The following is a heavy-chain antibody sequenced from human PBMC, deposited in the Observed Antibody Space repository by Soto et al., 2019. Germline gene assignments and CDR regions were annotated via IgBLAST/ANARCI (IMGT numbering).Heavy chain of an antibody. CDR2: ISPMFGAA. CDR1: GGTFNTYA. CDR3: AREVQVHTPAFVY. Sequence: QVQLVQSGAEMKKPGSSVKVSCQSSGGTFNTYAMNWVRQAPGQGPEWMGDISPMFGAANYAPKFQGTVTITAEESTGTSYMQLSSLTSEDTALYFCAREVQVHTPAFVYWGQGTLVTVSS. D-gene: IGHD3-10*01. J-gene: IGHJ4*02. V-gene: IGHV1-69*01.